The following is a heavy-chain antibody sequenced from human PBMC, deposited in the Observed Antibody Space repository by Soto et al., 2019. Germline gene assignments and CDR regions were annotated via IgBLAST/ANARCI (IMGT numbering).Heavy chain of an antibody. CDR3: ARGPPTYCSGGSCYPHYFDH. CDR2: ISVYNGNT. Sequence: GASVKVSCKASGYTFTSYGISWVRQAPGQGLEWMGWISVYNGNTNYAQNLQGRVTMTTDTSTSTAYMELRRLRSDDTAVYYCARGPPTYCSGGSCYPHYFDHWGQGTLVTVSS. CDR1: GYTFTSYG. J-gene: IGHJ4*02. D-gene: IGHD2-15*01. V-gene: IGHV1-18*01.